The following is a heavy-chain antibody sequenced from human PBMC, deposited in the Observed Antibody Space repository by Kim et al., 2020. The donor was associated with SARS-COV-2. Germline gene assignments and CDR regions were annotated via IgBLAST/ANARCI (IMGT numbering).Heavy chain of an antibody. Sequence: SYIYYAESVKGRFTISRDKAKNSLYLQMNSLRAEDTAVYYCARWGVCYNVWGQGTTVTVSS. V-gene: IGHV3-21*01. D-gene: IGHD2-8*01. J-gene: IGHJ6*02. CDR3: ARWGVCYNV. CDR2: SYI.